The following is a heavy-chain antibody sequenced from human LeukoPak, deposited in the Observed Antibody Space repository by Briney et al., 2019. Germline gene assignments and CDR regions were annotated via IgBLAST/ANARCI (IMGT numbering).Heavy chain of an antibody. CDR2: IIGDGTTT. J-gene: IGHJ5*02. Sequence: PGGSLRLSCAASGFIFSDYWMHWARQAPGKGLEWVSRIIGDGTTTDYADSVKGRFFISRDNAKNTVYLQMNSLRAEDTAVYYCARGHHIAAAGIHPWWFDPWGQGTLVTVSS. CDR1: GFIFSDYW. V-gene: IGHV3-74*01. D-gene: IGHD6-13*01. CDR3: ARGHHIAAAGIHPWWFDP.